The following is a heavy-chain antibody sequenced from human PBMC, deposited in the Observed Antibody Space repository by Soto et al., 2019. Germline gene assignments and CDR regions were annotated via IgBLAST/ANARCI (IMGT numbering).Heavy chain of an antibody. CDR2: ISFDGSEK. V-gene: IGHV3-30*04. Sequence: QVQLVESGGGVVQPGGSLRLSCAASGFRFSGFAMHWVRQAPGKGLEWVAVISFDGSEKFYVDSVKGRFSISRDDFRSTGFLQMDSLRPEDTGFYYCARDRGGYVHLWDKSNYWGQGPLVNVSP. CDR1: GFRFSGFA. D-gene: IGHD5-12*01. CDR3: ARDRGGYVHLWDKSNY. J-gene: IGHJ4*02.